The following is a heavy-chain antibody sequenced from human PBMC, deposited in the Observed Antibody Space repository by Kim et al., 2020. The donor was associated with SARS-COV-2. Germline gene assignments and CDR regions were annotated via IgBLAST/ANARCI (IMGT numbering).Heavy chain of an antibody. J-gene: IGHJ6*02. CDR2: ISSSSSTI. D-gene: IGHD3-3*01. CDR1: GFTFSSYR. Sequence: GGSLRLSCAASGFTFSSYRMNWVRQAPGKGLEWVSYISSSSSTIYYADSVKGRFTISRDNAKNSLYLQMNSMRAEDTAVYYCARDPRTYYDFWRGHDYYYGMDVWRQGTTVPVSS. CDR3: ARDPRTYYDFWRGHDYYYGMDV. V-gene: IGHV3-48*04.